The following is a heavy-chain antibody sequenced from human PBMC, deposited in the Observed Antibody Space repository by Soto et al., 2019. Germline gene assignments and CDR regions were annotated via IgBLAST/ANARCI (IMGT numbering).Heavy chain of an antibody. CDR1: GGSFSGYY. V-gene: IGHV4-34*01. J-gene: IGHJ6*02. D-gene: IGHD3-10*01. CDR3: ARGYYGSESYCVYYYCMYV. CDR2: INHSGST. Sequence: PSETLSLTCAGYGGSFSGYYWSWIRQPPGKGVEGIGEINHSGSTNYNPSLKSRGTISVDTSKNQFSLKLSSVTAAATAVYYCARGYYGSESYCVYYYCMYVSTQGTTVTVSS.